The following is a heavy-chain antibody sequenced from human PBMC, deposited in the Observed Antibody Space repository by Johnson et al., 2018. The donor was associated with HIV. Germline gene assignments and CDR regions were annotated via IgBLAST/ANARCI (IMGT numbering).Heavy chain of an antibody. CDR3: ARDRAPFYSSSSTPFDVFDI. CDR2: ISYDGSNK. Sequence: QEQLVESGGGVVQPGRSLRLSCAASGFTFSSYVMHWVRQASGKGLEWVAVISYDGSNKYYADSVKGRFTISRDNSKNTLYLHMNSLRAEDSAVYYCARDRAPFYSSSSTPFDVFDIWGQGTKVTVSS. CDR1: GFTFSSYV. D-gene: IGHD6-6*01. J-gene: IGHJ3*02. V-gene: IGHV3-30*03.